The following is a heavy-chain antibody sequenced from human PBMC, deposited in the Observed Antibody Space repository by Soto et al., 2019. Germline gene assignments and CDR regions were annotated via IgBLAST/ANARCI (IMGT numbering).Heavy chain of an antibody. Sequence: SETLSLTCTVSGGSISSSSYYWGWIRQPPGKGLEWIGSMYYSGSTYYNPSLKSRVTISVDTSKNQFSLKLSSVTAADTAVYYCARHTPVGRLPNGFDYWGQGTLVTVSA. D-gene: IGHD5-12*01. CDR1: GGSISSSSYY. CDR3: ARHTPVGRLPNGFDY. J-gene: IGHJ4*02. V-gene: IGHV4-39*01. CDR2: MYYSGST.